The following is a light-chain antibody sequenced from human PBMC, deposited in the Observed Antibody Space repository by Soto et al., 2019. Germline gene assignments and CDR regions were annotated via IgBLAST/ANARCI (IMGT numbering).Light chain of an antibody. CDR3: QQYYKLPWT. V-gene: IGKV3-15*01. CDR2: GAS. Sequence: TRCPVTLSLSPGYRATLACRASQSVSSNLAWYQQKPGQAPRLLVYGASTRATGIPGRFSGSGSGTEFTLTISSLQPEDFAAYCCQQYYKLPWTFGQGTKVDIK. CDR1: QSVSSN. J-gene: IGKJ1*01.